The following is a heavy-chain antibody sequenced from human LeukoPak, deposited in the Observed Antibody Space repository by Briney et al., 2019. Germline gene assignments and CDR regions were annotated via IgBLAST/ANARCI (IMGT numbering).Heavy chain of an antibody. CDR2: INSDGSNT. V-gene: IGHV3-74*01. CDR3: ARAQYYYDSSGYVRLDASDI. D-gene: IGHD3-22*01. J-gene: IGHJ3*02. Sequence: PGGSLRLSCAASGFTFSSYWMHWVRQAPGKGLVWVSRINSDGSNTNYADSVKGRFTISRDNAKNTLYLQMNSLRVEDTAVYFCARAQYYYDSSGYVRLDASDIWGQGTMVTVSS. CDR1: GFTFSSYW.